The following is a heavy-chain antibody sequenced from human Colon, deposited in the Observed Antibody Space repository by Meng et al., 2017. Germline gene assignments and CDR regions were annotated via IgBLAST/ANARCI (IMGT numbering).Heavy chain of an antibody. Sequence: SETLSLTCSVSGGSISAYYWTWNRQPAGKGLEWMGRITASGNTNYNPSLKSRLTMSIDTSKNQFSLRLTSVTAADTAVYFCATTWGGLRNPFHNWGPGTMVTVSS. J-gene: IGHJ3*02. CDR3: ATTWGGLRNPFHN. CDR2: ITASGNT. CDR1: GGSISAYY. V-gene: IGHV4-4*07. D-gene: IGHD3-16*01.